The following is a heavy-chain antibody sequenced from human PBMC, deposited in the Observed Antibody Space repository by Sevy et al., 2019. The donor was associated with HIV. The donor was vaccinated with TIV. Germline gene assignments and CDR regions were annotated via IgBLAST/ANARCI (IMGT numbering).Heavy chain of an antibody. CDR1: GGSFSGYY. V-gene: IGHV4-34*01. Sequence: SETLTLTCAVYGGSFSGYYWSWIRQFPGKGLEWMGEIHHSGSTDYNPSLISRVTISVDTSKNQFSLKVRSVTAADTAVYYCGRAGRQITVFGVLVSSNYYYMDVWGKGTTVTVSS. J-gene: IGHJ6*03. CDR2: IHHSGST. CDR3: GRAGRQITVFGVLVSSNYYYMDV. D-gene: IGHD3-3*01.